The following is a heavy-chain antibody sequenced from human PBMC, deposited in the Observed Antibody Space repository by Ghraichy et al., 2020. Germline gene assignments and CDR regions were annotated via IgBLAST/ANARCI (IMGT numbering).Heavy chain of an antibody. CDR1: GFSFSNYE. V-gene: IGHV3-48*03. Sequence: GGSLRLSCAASGFSFSNYEMNWVRQAPGKGLEWVSYISSIGSATYYADSVKGRFTISRDNSKNSLYLQLNSLRAEDTAVYYCTSIDSTTYFAYWGQGNLVTVSS. D-gene: IGHD3-22*01. J-gene: IGHJ4*02. CDR3: TSIDSTTYFAY. CDR2: ISSIGSAT.